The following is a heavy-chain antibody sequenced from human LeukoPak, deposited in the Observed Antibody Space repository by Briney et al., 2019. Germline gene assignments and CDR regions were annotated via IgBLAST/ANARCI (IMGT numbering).Heavy chain of an antibody. Sequence: PGGSLRLSCVASGFTFSSHAMSWVRQAPGKGLQWVSGISGSGDNTYYAYADSVKGRFTISRDNSRNTLYLQMNSLRAEDTAVYYCAKHSGDYYYYGMDVWGQGTTVTVSS. CDR1: GFTFSSHA. V-gene: IGHV3-23*01. CDR3: AKHSGDYYYYGMDV. D-gene: IGHD3-10*01. CDR2: ISGSGDNT. J-gene: IGHJ6*02.